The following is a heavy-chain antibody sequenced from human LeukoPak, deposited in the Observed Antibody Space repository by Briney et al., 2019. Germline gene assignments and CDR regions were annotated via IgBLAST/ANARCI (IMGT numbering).Heavy chain of an antibody. V-gene: IGHV4-59*08. J-gene: IGHJ6*02. D-gene: IGHD2-15*01. CDR3: ANTPGYCSGGSCYMEYYYYYGMDV. Sequence: PSETLSLTCTVSGGSISSYYWSWIRQPPGKGLEWIGYIYYSGSTNYNPSLKSRVTISVDTSKNQFSLKLSSVTAADTAVYYCANTPGYCSGGSCYMEYYYYYGMDVWGQGTTVTVSS. CDR2: IYYSGST. CDR1: GGSISSYY.